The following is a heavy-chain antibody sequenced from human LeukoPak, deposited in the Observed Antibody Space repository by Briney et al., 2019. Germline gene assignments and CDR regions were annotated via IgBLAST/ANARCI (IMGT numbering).Heavy chain of an antibody. CDR1: GYTFKGYY. J-gene: IGHJ4*02. CDR2: INPNSGGT. D-gene: IGHD3-22*01. V-gene: IGHV1-2*02. CDR3: ASYYYDSGDYFDY. Sequence: ASVKVSCKASGYTFKGYYMHWVRQAPGQGLEWMGWINPNSGGTNYVQKFQGRVTMTRDTSISTAYMELSRLRSDDTAVYYCASYYYDSGDYFDYWGQGTLVTVPS.